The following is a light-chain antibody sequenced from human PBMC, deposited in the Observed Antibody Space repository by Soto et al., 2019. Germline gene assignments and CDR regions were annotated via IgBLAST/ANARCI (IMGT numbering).Light chain of an antibody. J-gene: IGLJ1*01. CDR3: AAWDDSLKGYV. CDR2: SNN. V-gene: IGLV1-44*01. CDR1: SSNIGSNT. Sequence: QSVLTQPPSASGTPGQRVTISCSGSSSNIGSNTVNWYQQLPGTAPKLLIYSNNQRPSGVPDRFSGSKSGTSASLAISGLQYEDAADYYCAAWDDSLKGYVFGTGTKLTVL.